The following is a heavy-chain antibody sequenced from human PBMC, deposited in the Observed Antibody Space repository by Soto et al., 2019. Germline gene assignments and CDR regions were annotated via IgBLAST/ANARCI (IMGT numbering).Heavy chain of an antibody. J-gene: IGHJ5*02. CDR2: IYYSGST. CDR1: GGSISSSSYY. CDR3: ARLRIREENGFDP. Sequence: SETLSLTCTVSGGSISSSSYYWGWIRQPPGKGLEWIGSIYYSGSTYYNPSLKNRVTISVATPKNQFSLRLSSVTAADTAVYNCARLRIREENGFDPGGQGTLVTVSS. V-gene: IGHV4-39*01. D-gene: IGHD2-15*01.